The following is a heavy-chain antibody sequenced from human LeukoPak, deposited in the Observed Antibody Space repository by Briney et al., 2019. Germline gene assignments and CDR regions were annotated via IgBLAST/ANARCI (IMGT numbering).Heavy chain of an antibody. D-gene: IGHD2-15*01. Sequence: GRSLRLSCAASGFTFSSYGMHWVRQAPGKGLEWVAVISYDGSNKYYADSVKGRSTISRDNAKNSLYLQMNSLRAEDTALYYCAKDAGYCSGGSCYAKTGYFDYWGQGTLVTVSS. CDR1: GFTFSSYG. CDR3: AKDAGYCSGGSCYAKTGYFDY. J-gene: IGHJ4*02. V-gene: IGHV3-30*18. CDR2: ISYDGSNK.